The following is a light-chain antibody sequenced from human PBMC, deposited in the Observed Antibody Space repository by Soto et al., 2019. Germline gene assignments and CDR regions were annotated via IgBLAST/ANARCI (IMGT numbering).Light chain of an antibody. Sequence: QSALTQPASVSGSPGQSITISCTGTSNNVGNYNRVSWYQQYPGKAPKLIIYEVTERPSGVPDRFSGSKSGNTASLTISGLQSEGEADYYCCSSAGITTYVFGGGTQLTVL. J-gene: IGLJ2*01. V-gene: IGLV2-23*02. CDR2: EVT. CDR1: SNNVGNYNR. CDR3: CSSAGITTYV.